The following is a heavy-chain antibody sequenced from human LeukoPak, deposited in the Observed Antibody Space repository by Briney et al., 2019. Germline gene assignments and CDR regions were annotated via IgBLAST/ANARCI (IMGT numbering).Heavy chain of an antibody. Sequence: GASVKVSCKASGYTFTSYYMHWVRQAPGQGLEWMGIINPSGGSTSYAQKFQGRVTMTRDTSTSTVYMELSSLRSEDTAVYYCARDPVGGDFWSGYSSWGQGTLVTVSS. CDR1: GYTFTSYY. D-gene: IGHD3-3*01. CDR2: INPSGGST. J-gene: IGHJ5*02. V-gene: IGHV1-46*01. CDR3: ARDPVGGDFWSGYSS.